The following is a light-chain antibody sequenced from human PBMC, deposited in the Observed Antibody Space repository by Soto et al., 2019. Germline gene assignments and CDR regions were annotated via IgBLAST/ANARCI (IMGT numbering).Light chain of an antibody. CDR2: GNS. CDR3: QSSDSSLSGVV. Sequence: QSVLTQPPSVSGAPGQRVTISCIVSSSNIGAGYDVHWYQQLPGTAPKLLIYGNSNRPSGVPDRFSGSKSGTSASLAITGLQAQDEADYDGQSSDSSLSGVVFGGGTKLTVL. V-gene: IGLV1-40*01. J-gene: IGLJ2*01. CDR1: SSNIGAGYD.